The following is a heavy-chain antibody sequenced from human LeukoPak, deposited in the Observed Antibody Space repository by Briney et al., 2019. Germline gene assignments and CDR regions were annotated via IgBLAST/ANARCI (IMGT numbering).Heavy chain of an antibody. J-gene: IGHJ4*02. Sequence: GRSLRLSCAASGFTFSSYGMHRVRQAPGKGLEWVAAIWPDGSNKYYANSVKGRFTISRDNSKNTLYLQMNSLRGDDTAIYYCARELAAWGQGTLVTVSS. CDR1: GFTFSSYG. CDR2: IWPDGSNK. D-gene: IGHD6-13*01. V-gene: IGHV3-33*08. CDR3: ARELAA.